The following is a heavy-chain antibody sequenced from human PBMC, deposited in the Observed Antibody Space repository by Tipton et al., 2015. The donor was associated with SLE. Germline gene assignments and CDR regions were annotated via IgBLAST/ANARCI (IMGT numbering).Heavy chain of an antibody. CDR1: GFTFSSYW. D-gene: IGHD6-6*01. V-gene: IGHV3-74*01. J-gene: IGHJ2*01. CDR2: INSDGSST. Sequence: SLRLSCAASGFTFSSYWMHWVRQAPGKGLAWVSRINSDGSSTSYADSVKGRFTISRDNAKNTLYLQMNSLRADDTAVYYCARDDPSYWYFDLWGRGTLVTVSS. CDR3: ARDDPSYWYFDL.